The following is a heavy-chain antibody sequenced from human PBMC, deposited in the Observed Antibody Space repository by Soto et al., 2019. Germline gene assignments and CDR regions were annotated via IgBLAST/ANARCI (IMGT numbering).Heavy chain of an antibody. Sequence: SETLSLTCTVSGDSMTRSVWWTWVRQPPGKGLEWIGEVFHTGNTNYNPSLKSRVTMSVDKSTNEFSLKVTSVTTADTAIYYCARKAWVRFDYWGQGALVTVSS. J-gene: IGHJ4*02. CDR1: GDSMTRSVW. D-gene: IGHD1-26*01. CDR2: VFHTGNT. V-gene: IGHV4-4*02. CDR3: ARKAWVRFDY.